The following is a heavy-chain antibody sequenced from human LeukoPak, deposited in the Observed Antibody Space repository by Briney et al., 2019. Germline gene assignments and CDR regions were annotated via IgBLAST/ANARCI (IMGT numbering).Heavy chain of an antibody. V-gene: IGHV4-30-2*01. CDR3: ARGYCSSTSCWFDP. Sequence: SQTLSLTCAVSGGSISSGGYSWSWIRQPPGKGLEWIGYIYHSGSTYYNPSLKSRVTISVDRSKNQFSLKLSSVTAADTAVYYCARGYCSSTSCWFDPWGQGTLVTVSS. CDR1: GGSISSGGYS. CDR2: IYHSGST. J-gene: IGHJ5*02. D-gene: IGHD2-2*01.